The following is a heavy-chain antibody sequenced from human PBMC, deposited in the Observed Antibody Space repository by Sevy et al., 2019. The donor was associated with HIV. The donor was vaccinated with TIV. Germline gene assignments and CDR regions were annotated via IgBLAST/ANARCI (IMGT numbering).Heavy chain of an antibody. D-gene: IGHD4-17*01. CDR1: GGSISSSDYY. J-gene: IGHJ3*02. CDR3: ARRLYGDYSDAFDI. V-gene: IGHV4-30-4*01. Sequence: SETLSLTCTVPGGSISSSDYYWSWIRQPPGKGLEWIGYISYSGNTYYSPSLKSRVTISGDTSQNQFSLKLSSVTAADTAVYYCARRLYGDYSDAFDIWGQGTVVIVSS. CDR2: ISYSGNT.